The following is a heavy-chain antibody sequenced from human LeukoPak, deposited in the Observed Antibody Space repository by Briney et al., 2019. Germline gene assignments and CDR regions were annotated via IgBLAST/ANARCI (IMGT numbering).Heavy chain of an antibody. CDR2: IIPIFGTA. V-gene: IGHV1-69*13. J-gene: IGHJ3*02. CDR1: GGTFSSYA. Sequence: ASVKVSCKASGGTFSSYAISWVRQAPGQGLEWMGGIIPIFGTANYAQKFQGRVTITADESTSTAYMELSSLRSEDTAVYYCARARDAYDAFDIWGQGTMVTVSS. D-gene: IGHD5-24*01. CDR3: ARARDAYDAFDI.